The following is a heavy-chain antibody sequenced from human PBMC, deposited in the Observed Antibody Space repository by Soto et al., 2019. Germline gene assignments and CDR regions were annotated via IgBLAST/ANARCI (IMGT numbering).Heavy chain of an antibody. CDR1: GYTFRSYG. J-gene: IGHJ4*02. V-gene: IGHV1-18*01. CDR2: ISAYSADI. Sequence: ASVKVSCKASGYTFRSYGISWVRQAPGKGLEWMGWISAYSADIKYAENVQGRVTMTTDTSTSTAYMELRSLRFDDTALYYCARVDLTSGYSYLRFWGQGTLVTVSS. CDR3: ARVDLTSGYSYLRF. D-gene: IGHD3-22*01.